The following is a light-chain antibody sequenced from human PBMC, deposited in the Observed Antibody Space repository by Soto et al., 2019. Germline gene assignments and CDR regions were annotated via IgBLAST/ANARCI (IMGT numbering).Light chain of an antibody. CDR3: QTWGTGTWV. CDR1: SGHSSYA. CDR2: LNSDGSH. J-gene: IGLJ3*02. Sequence: QSVLTQSPSASASLGASVKLTCTLSSGHSSYAIAWHQQQPEKGPRYLMKLNSDGSHSKGDRIPDRFSGSSSGAERYLTISSLQSEDEADYYCQTWGTGTWVFGGGTKVTVL. V-gene: IGLV4-69*01.